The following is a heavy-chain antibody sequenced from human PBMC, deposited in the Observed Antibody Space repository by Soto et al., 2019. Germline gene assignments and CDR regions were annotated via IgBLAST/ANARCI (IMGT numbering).Heavy chain of an antibody. J-gene: IGHJ4*02. V-gene: IGHV3-23*01. CDR1: GFSFSSYA. D-gene: IGHD6-6*01. Sequence: EVQLLESGGGLVQPGGSLRLSCVASGFSFSSYAMSWVRQAPGKGLEWVSGISGSGGTTYYADSVKGRFTISRDNSKNTVYLHMNSLRSEDTGVYHCAKVPEYSSSSTYWGQGTLVTVSS. CDR3: AKVPEYSSSSTY. CDR2: ISGSGGTT.